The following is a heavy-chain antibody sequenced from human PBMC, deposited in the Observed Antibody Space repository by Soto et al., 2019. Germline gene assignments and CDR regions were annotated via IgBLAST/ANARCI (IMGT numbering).Heavy chain of an antibody. D-gene: IGHD2-15*01. CDR2: IIPIFGTL. CDR1: GGTFSDYA. V-gene: IGHV1-69*01. Sequence: QVHLVQSGAEVKKSGSSVKVSCKASGGTFSDYAISWVRQAPGQGLEWMGGIIPIFGTLKYAQKFQGRVTITADESTSTAYMELSSLRSEDTAVYYCARDIPGGYCSGGSCYYYYGMDVWGQGTTVTVSS. CDR3: ARDIPGGYCSGGSCYYYYGMDV. J-gene: IGHJ6*02.